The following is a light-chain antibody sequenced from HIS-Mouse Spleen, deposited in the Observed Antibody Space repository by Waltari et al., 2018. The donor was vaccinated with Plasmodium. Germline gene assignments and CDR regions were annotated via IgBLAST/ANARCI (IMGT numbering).Light chain of an antibody. CDR3: QAWDSSTVV. V-gene: IGLV3-1*01. CDR1: KLGYKY. J-gene: IGLJ2*01. Sequence: SYELTQPPSVFVSPGQTASITCSGDKLGYKYACWYQQKPGQSPVLVIYQDSKRPSGSPGRLSGTNSGNTATLTSGGTQAMDEADYYCQAWDSSTVVFGGGTKLTVL. CDR2: QDS.